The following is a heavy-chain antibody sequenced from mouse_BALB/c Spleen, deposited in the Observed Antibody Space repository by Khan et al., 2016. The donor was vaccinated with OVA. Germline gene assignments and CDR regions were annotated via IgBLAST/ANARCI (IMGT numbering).Heavy chain of an antibody. Sequence: QIQLVQSGPELKKPGETVKISCKASGYTFTNYGMNWVQQAPGKGLKWMGWINTYTGEPTYTYDFTGRFAFSLEPSASTAYLQINNLKNEDSATYFCARGTSYWYFDVWGAGTTGTVSS. D-gene: IGHD3-3*01. CDR3: ARGTSYWYFDV. CDR2: INTYTGEP. CDR1: GYTFTNYG. V-gene: IGHV9-1*02. J-gene: IGHJ1*01.